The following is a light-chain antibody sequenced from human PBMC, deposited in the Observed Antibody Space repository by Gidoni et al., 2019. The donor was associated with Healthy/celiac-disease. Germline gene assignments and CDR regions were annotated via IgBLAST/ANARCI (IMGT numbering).Light chain of an antibody. V-gene: IGKV3-15*01. J-gene: IGKJ2*01. Sequence: EIVMTQSPATLSVSPGERATLSCRASQRVSSKLAWYQQKPGQAPRRLIYVASTRATGIPARFSGSGSGTEFTLTISSLQSEDFAVYYCQQYNNWPYTFGQGTKLEIK. CDR3: QQYNNWPYT. CDR2: VAS. CDR1: QRVSSK.